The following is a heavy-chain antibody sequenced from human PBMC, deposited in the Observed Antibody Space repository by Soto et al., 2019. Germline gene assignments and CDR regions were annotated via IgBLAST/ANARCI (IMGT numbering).Heavy chain of an antibody. CDR3: ARLRWSRAFDI. V-gene: IGHV4-59*01. Sequence: PSETLSLTCTVSGGSISSYYWSWIRQPPGKGLEWIGYIYYSGSTNYNPSLKSRVTISVDTSKNQFSLKPSSVTAADTAVYYCARLRWSRAFDIWGQGTMVTVSS. CDR1: GGSISSYY. J-gene: IGHJ3*02. CDR2: IYYSGST. D-gene: IGHD4-17*01.